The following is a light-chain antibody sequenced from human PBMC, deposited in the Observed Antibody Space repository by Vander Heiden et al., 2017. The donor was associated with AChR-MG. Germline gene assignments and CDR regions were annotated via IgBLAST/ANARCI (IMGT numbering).Light chain of an antibody. V-gene: IGLV1-40*01. CDR3: QSYDSSLNVV. J-gene: IGLJ2*01. Sequence: QSVLTQPPYFSGAPGQRVTISGTGSSSNLGAGYDVHWFQQLPKTAPKLVIANNGDRPSGVPDRFSVSKSGTSASLTITGLQAEDEADYYCQSYDSSLNVVFGGGTKVTVL. CDR2: NNG. CDR1: SSNLGAGYD.